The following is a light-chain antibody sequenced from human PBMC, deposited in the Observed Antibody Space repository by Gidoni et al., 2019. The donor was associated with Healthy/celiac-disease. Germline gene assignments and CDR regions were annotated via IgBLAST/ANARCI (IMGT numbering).Light chain of an antibody. Sequence: DIVMTQSPLSLPVTPGEPASISCRSSQSLLHSNGYNYLDWYLQKPGQSPQLLIYLGSNRASGVPDRFSGSGSGTDFTLKISRVEAEDVGVYYCMQALQTKGXVXQGTXLEIK. CDR1: QSLLHSNGYNY. V-gene: IGKV2-28*01. J-gene: IGKJ2*02. CDR2: LGS. CDR3: MQALQTKGX.